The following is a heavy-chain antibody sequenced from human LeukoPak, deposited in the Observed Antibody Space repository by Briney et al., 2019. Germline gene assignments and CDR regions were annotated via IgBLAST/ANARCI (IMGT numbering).Heavy chain of an antibody. Sequence: GGSLRLSCAASGFTFSDWYMSWIRQAPGKGLEWVSYISPSGSDTNYAASVKGRFTISRDNARNSLYLQTNSLGGEDTAVYYCARGHYGLDVWGQGTTITVSS. J-gene: IGHJ6*02. CDR1: GFTFSDWY. CDR2: ISPSGSDT. V-gene: IGHV3-11*06. CDR3: ARGHYGLDV.